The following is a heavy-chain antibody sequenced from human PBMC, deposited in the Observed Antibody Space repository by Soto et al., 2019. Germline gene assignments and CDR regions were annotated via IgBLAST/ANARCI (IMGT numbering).Heavy chain of an antibody. CDR2: IKTSAGGGAT. V-gene: IGHV3-15*07. D-gene: IGHD2-15*01. J-gene: IGHJ6*02. Sequence: EVQLVESAGGLAKPGGSLRLSCVASGFSFNEAWMNWVRQAPGQGLEWVGRIKTSAGGGATNYAAPVQGRFTISRDDSKNTLYLHMNSLRTEDTAIYYCTTGSVEGIWGQGTTVIVSS. CDR3: TTGSVEGI. CDR1: GFSFNEAW.